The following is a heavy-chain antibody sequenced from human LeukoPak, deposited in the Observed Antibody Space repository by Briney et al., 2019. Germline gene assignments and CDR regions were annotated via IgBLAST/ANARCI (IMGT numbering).Heavy chain of an antibody. CDR3: AKLGYCSGGVCYRVFDY. CDR2: ISGSGGST. J-gene: IGHJ4*02. V-gene: IGHV3-23*01. D-gene: IGHD2-8*02. CDR1: GFTFNSYG. Sequence: GGSLRLSCAASGFTFNSYGMNWVRQAPGKGLEWVSAISGSGGSTYYADLVKGRFTISRDNSKNTLFLQMNSLRAEDTAVYYCAKLGYCSGGVCYRVFDYWGQGTLVTVSS.